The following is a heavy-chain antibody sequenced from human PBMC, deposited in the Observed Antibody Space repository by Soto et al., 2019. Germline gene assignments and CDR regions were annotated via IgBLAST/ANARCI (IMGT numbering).Heavy chain of an antibody. CDR3: ARFDYTRLPPDPFDF. CDR1: GGSISSYD. Sequence: SETLSLTCTFSGGSISSYDWIGIRQPPGKGLELSGYIYYSGITAYNPPLKSRGTISVDTSTSQFSLKLSSVTAADTAVYYCARFDYTRLPPDPFDFWGQGTMVTVSS. V-gene: IGHV4-59*01. D-gene: IGHD4-4*01. J-gene: IGHJ3*01. CDR2: IYYSGIT.